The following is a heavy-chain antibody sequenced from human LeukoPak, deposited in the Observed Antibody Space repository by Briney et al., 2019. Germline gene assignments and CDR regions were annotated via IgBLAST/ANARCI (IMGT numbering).Heavy chain of an antibody. CDR2: ISANGGST. V-gene: IGHV3-23*01. Sequence: PGGTLRLSCAASGFTFNNYGLSWVRQAPGKGLEWFSAISANGGSTYYADSVKGRFTISRDNSKNTLYLQMNSLRAEDTAVYYCAKDGSSWCDYWGQGTLVTVSS. CDR3: AKDGSSWCDY. J-gene: IGHJ4*02. D-gene: IGHD6-13*01. CDR1: GFTFNNYG.